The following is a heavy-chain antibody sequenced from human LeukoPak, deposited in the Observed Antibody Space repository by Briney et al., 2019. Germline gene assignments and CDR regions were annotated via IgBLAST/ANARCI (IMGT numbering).Heavy chain of an antibody. CDR3: ARDGPMTQSGAFDI. CDR1: GGSISSYY. CDR2: IYYSGST. J-gene: IGHJ3*02. D-gene: IGHD3-10*01. Sequence: ASETLSLTCTVSGGSISSYYRSWVREPPGKGLEWGGYIYYSGSTNYNPSLKSRVTISVDTSKNQFSLKLSSVTAADTAVYYCARDGPMTQSGAFDIWGQGTMVTVSS. V-gene: IGHV4-59*01.